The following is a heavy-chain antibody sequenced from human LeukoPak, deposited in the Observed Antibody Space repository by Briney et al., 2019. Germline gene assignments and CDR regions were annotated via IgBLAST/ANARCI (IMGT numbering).Heavy chain of an antibody. CDR2: IYYTET. J-gene: IGHJ4*02. Sequence: LETLSLTCTVSGGSVSNYYWSWLRQSPGKGLEWIGYIYYTETSYNPSLKSRVTISADTSKNQFSLKLYSVTAADTAVYYCATRKLGNDYWGQGTLVTVSS. CDR3: ATRKLGNDY. D-gene: IGHD7-27*01. V-gene: IGHV4-59*02. CDR1: GGSVSNYY.